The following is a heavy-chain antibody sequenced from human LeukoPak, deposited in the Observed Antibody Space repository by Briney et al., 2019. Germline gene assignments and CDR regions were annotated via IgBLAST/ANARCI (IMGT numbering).Heavy chain of an antibody. CDR1: GGSFSGYY. Sequence: SETLSLTCAVYGGSFSGYYWSWIRQPPGKGLEWIGEINHNGSTNYNPSLKSRVTISVDTSKNQFSLKLSSVTAADTAVYYCARAVHYYYDSSGYYNWFDPWGQGTLVTVSS. D-gene: IGHD3-22*01. J-gene: IGHJ5*02. CDR2: INHNGST. V-gene: IGHV4-34*01. CDR3: ARAVHYYYDSSGYYNWFDP.